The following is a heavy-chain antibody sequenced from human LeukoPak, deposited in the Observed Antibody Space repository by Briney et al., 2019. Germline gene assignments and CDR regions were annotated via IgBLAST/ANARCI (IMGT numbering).Heavy chain of an antibody. V-gene: IGHV1-2*02. Sequence: ASVKVSCKASGFTFGGYYMHWVRQAPGQGLEWMAWISPNSGGTNYVQKFQGRVTETRDTSISTDYMEISGLTSDDTALYYCAREPSGSGGYDYWGQGTLVTVSS. CDR2: ISPNSGGT. J-gene: IGHJ4*02. D-gene: IGHD3-10*01. CDR1: GFTFGGYY. CDR3: AREPSGSGGYDY.